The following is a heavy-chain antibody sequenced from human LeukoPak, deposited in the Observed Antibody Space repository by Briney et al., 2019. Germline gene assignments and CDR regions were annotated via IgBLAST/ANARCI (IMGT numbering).Heavy chain of an antibody. D-gene: IGHD3-16*01. CDR1: GFVVRNYY. Sequence: GGSLRLSCAASGFVVRNYYMNWARQAPGKGLEWVASINHNGNVNYYVDSVKGRFTISRDNAKNSLYLQMSNLRAEDTAVYFCARGGGLDVWGQGATVTVSS. V-gene: IGHV3-7*03. CDR2: INHNGNVN. J-gene: IGHJ6*02. CDR3: ARGGGLDV.